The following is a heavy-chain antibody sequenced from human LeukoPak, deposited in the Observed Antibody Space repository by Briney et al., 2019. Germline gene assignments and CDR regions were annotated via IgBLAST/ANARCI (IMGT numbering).Heavy chain of an antibody. D-gene: IGHD4-23*01. CDR1: GFTFSSYA. CDR3: AKDQPFPINTVVTNWFDP. Sequence: SGGSLRLSCAASGFTFSSYAMSWVRQAPGKGLEWVSAISGSGGSTYYADSVKGRFTISRDNSKNTLYLQMNSLRAEDTAVYYCAKDQPFPINTVVTNWFDPWGQGTLVTVSS. CDR2: ISGSGGST. J-gene: IGHJ5*02. V-gene: IGHV3-23*01.